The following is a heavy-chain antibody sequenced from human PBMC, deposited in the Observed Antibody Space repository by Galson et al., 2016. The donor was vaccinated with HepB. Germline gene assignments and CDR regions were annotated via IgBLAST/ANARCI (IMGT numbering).Heavy chain of an antibody. Sequence: SLRLSCAASGFTFSSYAMTWGRQAPGTGLEWVSGISGSGANTYYANAVKGRFTISRDNSNNTLYLQVNSLRAEDTALYFCARYSDSWAPFDYWGQGSLVTVSS. J-gene: IGHJ4*02. CDR3: ARYSDSWAPFDY. D-gene: IGHD6-13*01. CDR2: ISGSGANT. V-gene: IGHV3-23*01. CDR1: GFTFSSYA.